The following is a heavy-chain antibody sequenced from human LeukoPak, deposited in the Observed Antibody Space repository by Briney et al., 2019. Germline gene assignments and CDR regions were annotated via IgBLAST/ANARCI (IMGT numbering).Heavy chain of an antibody. CDR2: IQSDGSEN. CDR1: GFTFRDYW. D-gene: IGHD2-21*02. V-gene: IGHV3-7*01. Sequence: GGSLRLSCTASGFTFRDYWMSWVRQAPGKELEWVANIQSDGSENYYVDSVKGRFTISRDNAKNSLYLQMHSLRAEDTAVYYCARVAYCGGDCSNYFDYWGQGTLVTVSS. J-gene: IGHJ4*02. CDR3: ARVAYCGGDCSNYFDY.